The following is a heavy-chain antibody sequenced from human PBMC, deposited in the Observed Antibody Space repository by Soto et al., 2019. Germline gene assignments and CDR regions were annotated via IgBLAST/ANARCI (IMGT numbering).Heavy chain of an antibody. Sequence: SEALSLTCTVSGGSISSSSYYWGWIRQPQGKGLEWIGSIYYSGSTYYNPSLKSRVTISVDTSKNQFSLKLSSVTAADTAVYYCARHGGFNGDYVFDYWGQGTLVTVSS. J-gene: IGHJ4*02. V-gene: IGHV4-39*01. CDR3: ARHGGFNGDYVFDY. CDR2: IYYSGST. D-gene: IGHD4-17*01. CDR1: GGSISSSSYY.